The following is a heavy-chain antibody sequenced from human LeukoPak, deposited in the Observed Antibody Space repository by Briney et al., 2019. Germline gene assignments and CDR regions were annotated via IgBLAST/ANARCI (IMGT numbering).Heavy chain of an antibody. V-gene: IGHV4-59*08. CDR1: GGSISSYY. CDR3: ARGGGPAGDYYDSGGYYQLDY. CDR2: IYYSGST. Sequence: SETLSLTCTVSGGSISSYYWSWIRQPPGKGLEWIGYIYYSGSTNYNPSLKSRVTISVDTSKNQFSLKLSSVTAADTAVYYCARGGGPAGDYYDSGGYYQLDYWGQGTLVTVSS. D-gene: IGHD3-22*01. J-gene: IGHJ4*02.